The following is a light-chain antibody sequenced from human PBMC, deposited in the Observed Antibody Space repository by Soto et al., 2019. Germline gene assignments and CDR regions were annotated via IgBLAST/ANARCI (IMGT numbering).Light chain of an antibody. CDR3: LLYYGGDQLI. CDR2: STS. V-gene: IGLV7-43*01. CDR1: TGAVTGGYY. J-gene: IGLJ2*01. Sequence: QAVVTQEPSLTVSPGGTVTLTCASSTGAVTGGYYPNWFQRKPGQAPRPLIYSTSNKHSWTPARFSGSLLGGKAALTLSGVQPEDEAEYYCLLYYGGDQLIFGGGTKVTVL.